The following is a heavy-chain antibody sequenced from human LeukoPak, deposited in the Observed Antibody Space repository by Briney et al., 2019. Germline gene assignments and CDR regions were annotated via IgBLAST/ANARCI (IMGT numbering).Heavy chain of an antibody. J-gene: IGHJ3*02. Sequence: SETLSLTCAVYGGSFSGYYWSWIRQPPGKGLEWIGEINHSGSTNYNPSLKSRVTISVDTSKNQFSLKLSSVTAADTAVYYCARPERWLQLASAFDIWGHGTMVTVSS. D-gene: IGHD5-24*01. V-gene: IGHV4-34*01. CDR3: ARPERWLQLASAFDI. CDR2: INHSGST. CDR1: GGSFSGYY.